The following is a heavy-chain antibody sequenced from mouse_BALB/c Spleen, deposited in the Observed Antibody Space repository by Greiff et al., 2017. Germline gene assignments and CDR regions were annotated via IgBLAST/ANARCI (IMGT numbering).Heavy chain of an antibody. V-gene: IGHV5-17*02. D-gene: IGHD1-2*01. Sequence: EVQGVESGGGLVQPGGSRKLSCAASGFTFSSFGMHWVRQAPEKGLEWVAYISSGSSTIYYADTVKGRFTISRDNPKNTLFLQMTSLRSEDTAMYYCASAYYGPFAYWGQGTLVTVSA. CDR1: GFTFSSFG. CDR2: ISSGSSTI. J-gene: IGHJ3*01. CDR3: ASAYYGPFAY.